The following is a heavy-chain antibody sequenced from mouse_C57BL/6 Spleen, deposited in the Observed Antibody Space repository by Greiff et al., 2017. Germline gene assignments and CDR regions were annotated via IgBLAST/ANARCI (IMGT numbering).Heavy chain of an antibody. J-gene: IGHJ3*01. CDR2: IHPNSGST. D-gene: IGHD1-1*01. V-gene: IGHV1-64*01. Sequence: QVQLQQPGAELVKPGASVKLSCKASGYTFTSYWMHWVKQRPGQGLERIGMIHPNSGSTNYNEKFKSKATLTVDKSSSTAYMQLSSLTSEDSAVYYCASYGSSPPWFAYGGQGTLVTVSA. CDR1: GYTFTSYW. CDR3: ASYGSSPPWFAY.